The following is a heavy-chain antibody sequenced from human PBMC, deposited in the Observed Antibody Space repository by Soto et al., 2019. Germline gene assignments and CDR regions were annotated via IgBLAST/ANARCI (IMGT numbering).Heavy chain of an antibody. CDR3: ARGGEDIVLVPAAPARFPWFDP. CDR2: IIPIFGTA. D-gene: IGHD2-2*01. CDR1: GGTFSSYA. V-gene: IGHV1-69*12. Sequence: QVQLVQSGAEVKKPGSSVKVSCKASGGTFSSYAISWVRQAPGQGLEWMGGIIPIFGTANYAQKFQGRVTITADESTSTAYMELSSLRSEDTAVYYCARGGEDIVLVPAAPARFPWFDPWGQGSLVTVSS. J-gene: IGHJ5*02.